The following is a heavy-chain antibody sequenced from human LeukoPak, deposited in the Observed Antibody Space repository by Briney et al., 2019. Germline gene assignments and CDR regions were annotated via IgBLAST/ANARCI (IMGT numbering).Heavy chain of an antibody. D-gene: IGHD3-22*01. CDR1: GGTFSSYA. J-gene: IGHJ4*02. CDR3: ASEIGSYYDSSGYYASNDY. CDR2: IIPIFGTA. V-gene: IGHV1-69*05. Sequence: SVKVSCKASGGTFSSYAISWVRQAPGQGLEWMGGIIPIFGTANYAQKFQGRVTMTRDTSTSTVYMELSSLRSEDTAVYYCASEIGSYYDSSGYYASNDYWGQGTLVTVSS.